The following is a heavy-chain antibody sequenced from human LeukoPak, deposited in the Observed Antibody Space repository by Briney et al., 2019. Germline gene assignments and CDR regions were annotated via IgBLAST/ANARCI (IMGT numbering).Heavy chain of an antibody. Sequence: SETLSLICTVSGGSISSNYWSWIRQPPGKGLEWIGYIYYSGSTNYNPSLKSRATISVDTSKNQFSLRLSSVTAADTAVFYCAVLLNPVYFQHWGQGTLVTVSS. D-gene: IGHD3-16*01. CDR2: IYYSGST. J-gene: IGHJ1*01. V-gene: IGHV4-59*08. CDR3: AVLLNPVYFQH. CDR1: GGSISSNY.